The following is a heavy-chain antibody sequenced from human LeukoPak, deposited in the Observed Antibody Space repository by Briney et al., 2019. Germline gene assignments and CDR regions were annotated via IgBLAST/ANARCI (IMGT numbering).Heavy chain of an antibody. Sequence: ASVKVSCKASGYTFTSYDINWVRQATGQGLEWMGWLNPNSGNTGYAQKFQGRVTITRNTSISTAYMELSSLRSEDTAVYYCARAYSFTEWFGELFRYYFDYWGQGTLVTVSS. CDR1: GYTFTSYD. CDR3: ARAYSFTEWFGELFRYYFDY. J-gene: IGHJ4*02. CDR2: LNPNSGNT. V-gene: IGHV1-8*03. D-gene: IGHD3-10*01.